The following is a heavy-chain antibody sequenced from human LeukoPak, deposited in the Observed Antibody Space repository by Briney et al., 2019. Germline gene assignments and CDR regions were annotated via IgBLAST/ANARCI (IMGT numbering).Heavy chain of an antibody. V-gene: IGHV4-59*01. J-gene: IGHJ3*02. Sequence: SETLSLTCTVSGGSISSYYWSWIRQPPGKGLEWIGYLYYSGSTNYNPSLKSRVTMSVDTSKNQFSLKLSSVTAADTAVYYCSSHLSNAFDIWGQGTMVIVSS. CDR3: SSHLSNAFDI. D-gene: IGHD2/OR15-2a*01. CDR2: LYYSGST. CDR1: GGSISSYY.